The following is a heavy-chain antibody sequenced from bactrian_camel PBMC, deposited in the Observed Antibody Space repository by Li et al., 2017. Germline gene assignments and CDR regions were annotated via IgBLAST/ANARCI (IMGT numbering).Heavy chain of an antibody. J-gene: IGHJ6*01. V-gene: IGHV3S53*01. CDR3: AAAGPSRACYSGSLTKEGTETFGY. Sequence: VQLVESGGGLVQAGGSQNLSCAATVNSNNLNCMGWFRQAPGKELEGVAGIFSDESTYYAPAVKGRFTISHDSARNTLYLQMNNLRPDDTASYYCAAAGPSRACYSGSLTKEGTETFGYWGQGTQVTVS. CDR2: IFSDEST. D-gene: IGHD3*01. CDR1: VNSNNLNC.